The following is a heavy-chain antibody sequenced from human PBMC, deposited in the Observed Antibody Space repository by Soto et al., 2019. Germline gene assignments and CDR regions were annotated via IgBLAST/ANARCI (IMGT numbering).Heavy chain of an antibody. J-gene: IGHJ6*02. CDR3: ARDRVVVVVAATGSWYYYYGMDV. CDR1: GYTFTSYY. CDR2: INPNSGGT. Sequence: ASVKVSCKASGYTFTSYYMHWVRQAPGQGLEWMGWINPNSGGTNYAQKFQGRVTMTRDTSISTAYMELSRLRSDDTAVYYCARDRVVVVVAATGSWYYYYGMDVWGQGTTVTVSS. V-gene: IGHV1-2*02. D-gene: IGHD2-15*01.